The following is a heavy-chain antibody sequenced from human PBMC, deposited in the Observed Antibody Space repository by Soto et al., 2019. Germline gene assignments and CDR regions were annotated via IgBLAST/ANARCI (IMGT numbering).Heavy chain of an antibody. Sequence: QVQLVESGGGVVQPGRSLRLSCAASGLTFSDYGMHWVRQAPGKGLEWVAVISHHGNSHYYADSVKGRFTISRDNSKNSLYLQIDSLRAEDTAVYFCVKDAGTVDFLEWRRLILWGRGTLVNVSS. V-gene: IGHV3-30*18. D-gene: IGHD3-3*01. CDR1: GLTFSDYG. CDR2: ISHHGNSH. CDR3: VKDAGTVDFLEWRRLIL. J-gene: IGHJ2*01.